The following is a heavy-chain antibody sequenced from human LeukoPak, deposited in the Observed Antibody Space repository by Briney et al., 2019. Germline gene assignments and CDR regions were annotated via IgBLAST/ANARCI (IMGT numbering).Heavy chain of an antibody. J-gene: IGHJ6*02. CDR3: AKAVFVYYYYGMDV. CDR1: GFTFSSYG. CDR2: ISYDGSNK. V-gene: IGHV3-30*18. Sequence: GGSLRLSCAASGFTFSSYGMHWVRQAPGKGLEWVAVISYDGSNKYYADSVKGRFTISRDNSKNTLYLQMNSLRAEDTAVYYCAKAVFVYYYYGMDVWGQGTTVTVSS.